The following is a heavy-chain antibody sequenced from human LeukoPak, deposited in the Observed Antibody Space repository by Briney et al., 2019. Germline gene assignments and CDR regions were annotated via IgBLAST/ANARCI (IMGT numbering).Heavy chain of an antibody. D-gene: IGHD6-13*01. V-gene: IGHV5-10-1*01. Sequence: PGESLKISCKGSGYSFTSYWISWVRQVPGKGLEWMGRIAPGDSYTKYNPSFQGHVTISADKSMPTAYLQWRSLQASDTAIYYCARSRSWYPLYNYYFGMDVWGQGTTVTVSS. CDR3: ARSRSWYPLYNYYFGMDV. CDR2: IAPGDSYT. CDR1: GYSFTSYW. J-gene: IGHJ6*02.